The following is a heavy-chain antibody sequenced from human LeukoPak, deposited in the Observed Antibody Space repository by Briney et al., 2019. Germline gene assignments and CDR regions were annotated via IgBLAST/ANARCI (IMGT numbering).Heavy chain of an antibody. CDR2: IYYSGST. CDR1: GGSISSGGYY. J-gene: IGHJ4*02. V-gene: IGHV4-31*03. Sequence: SETLSLTCIVSGGSISSGGYYWSWIRQHPGKGLEWIGYIYYSGSTYYNPSLKSRVTISVDTSKNQFSLKLSSVTAADTAVYYCARGEGLRFLEWLEGYYFDYWGQGTLVTVSS. D-gene: IGHD3-3*01. CDR3: ARGEGLRFLEWLEGYYFDY.